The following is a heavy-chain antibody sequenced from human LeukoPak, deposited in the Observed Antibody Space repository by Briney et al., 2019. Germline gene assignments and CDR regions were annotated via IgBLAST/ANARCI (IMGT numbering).Heavy chain of an antibody. J-gene: IGHJ3*02. Sequence: PGRSLRLSCAASGFTFSSYAMHWVRQAPGKGLVWVSRTNTDGSSTNYADSVKGRFTISRDNAKNTLYLQMNSLRAEDTAVYYCASPGTTVTTRNAFDIWGQGTMVTVSS. V-gene: IGHV3-74*01. CDR1: GFTFSSYA. D-gene: IGHD4-17*01. CDR3: ASPGTTVTTRNAFDI. CDR2: TNTDGSST.